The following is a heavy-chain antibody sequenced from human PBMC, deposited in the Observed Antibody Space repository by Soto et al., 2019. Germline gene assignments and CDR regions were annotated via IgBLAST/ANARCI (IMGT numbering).Heavy chain of an antibody. D-gene: IGHD5-12*01. V-gene: IGHV2-70*11. CDR3: ARIACGCGYDYVGAFDI. CDR1: GFSLSTSGMC. Sequence: SGPTLVNPTQTLTLTCTFSGFSLSTSGMCVSWIRQPPGKALEWLARIDWDDDKYYSTSLKTRLTISKDTSKNQVVLTMTNMDPVDTATYYCARIACGCGYDYVGAFDIWGQGTMVTVSS. J-gene: IGHJ3*02. CDR2: IDWDDDK.